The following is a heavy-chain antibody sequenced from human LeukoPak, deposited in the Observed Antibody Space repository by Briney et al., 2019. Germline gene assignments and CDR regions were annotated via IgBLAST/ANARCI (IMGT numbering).Heavy chain of an antibody. CDR1: AGSMSSNSYY. CDR3: ARRYSSSWYDDWAFDY. J-gene: IGHJ4*02. Sequence: PSETLSLTCTVSAGSMSSNSYYWGWIRQPPGKGLEWIGRIHYSGNTYYNPSLKSRVTMSVDTSKNQFPLKLSSVTAADTAVYYCARRYSSSWYDDWAFDYWGQGTLVTVSS. V-gene: IGHV4-39*01. CDR2: IHYSGNT. D-gene: IGHD6-13*01.